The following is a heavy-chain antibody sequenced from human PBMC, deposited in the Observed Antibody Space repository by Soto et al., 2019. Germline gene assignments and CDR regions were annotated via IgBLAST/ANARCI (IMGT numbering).Heavy chain of an antibody. V-gene: IGHV3-30*18. Sequence: QVQLVESGGGVVQPGRSLRLSCAASGFTFSSYDMYWVRQAPGKGLEWVAGISYDGSNKYYADSVKGRFTISRDNSKNTLYLQMNSLRAEDTAVYYCAKDGPYDTTLGAFDIWGQGTMVTVSS. J-gene: IGHJ3*02. D-gene: IGHD3-22*01. CDR2: ISYDGSNK. CDR3: AKDGPYDTTLGAFDI. CDR1: GFTFSSYD.